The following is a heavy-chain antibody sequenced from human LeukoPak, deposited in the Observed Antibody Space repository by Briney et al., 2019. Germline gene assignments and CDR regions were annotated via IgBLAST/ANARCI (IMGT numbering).Heavy chain of an antibody. V-gene: IGHV3-30*18. J-gene: IGHJ6*02. CDR3: ANYYGDSYYYYGMDV. CDR1: GFTFSSYG. Sequence: GESLRLSCAASGFTFSSYGMHWVRQAPGKGLEWVAVISYDGSNKYYADSVKGRFTISRDNSKNTLYLQMNSLRAEDTAVYYCANYYGDSYYYYGMDVWGQGTTVTVSS. CDR2: ISYDGSNK. D-gene: IGHD4-17*01.